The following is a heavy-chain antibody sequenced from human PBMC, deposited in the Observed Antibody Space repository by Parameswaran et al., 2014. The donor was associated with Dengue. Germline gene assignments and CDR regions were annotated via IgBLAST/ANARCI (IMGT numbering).Heavy chain of an antibody. V-gene: IGHV3-30-3*01. CDR3: ARDRFLGYCITNTCYNWYFDL. CDR2: ISYDGYNK. D-gene: IGHD2-2*01. Sequence: VRQMPGKGLEWVAVISYDGYNKYYADSVKGRFTISRDNSENALYLQMNSLSAEDTAVYSCARDRFLGYCITNTCYNWYFDLWGRGTLVTVSS. J-gene: IGHJ2*01.